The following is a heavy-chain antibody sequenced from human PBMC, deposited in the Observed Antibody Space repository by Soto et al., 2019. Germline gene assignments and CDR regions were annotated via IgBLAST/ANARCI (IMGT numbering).Heavy chain of an antibody. V-gene: IGHV4-59*08. Sequence: SETLSLTCTVSGGSISSYYWSWIRQPPGKGLEWIGYIYYSGSTNYNPSLKSRVTISVDTSKNQFSLKPSSVTAADTAVYYCARQDLYSSYYYYMDVWGKGTTVTVSS. CDR1: GGSISSYY. J-gene: IGHJ6*03. CDR2: IYYSGST. CDR3: ARQDLYSSYYYYMDV.